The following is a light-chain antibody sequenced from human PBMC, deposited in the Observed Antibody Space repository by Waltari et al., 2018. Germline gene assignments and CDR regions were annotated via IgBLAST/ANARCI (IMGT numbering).Light chain of an antibody. Sequence: ETIMTQSPVTLSVSPGESATLSCRASKNIGNNLAWYQQTPGQAPRLLIYVTSSRSTGIPGRFFGAGSGTDFTLTISSLQSEDFGVYYCQQYNEWPYTFGQGTKVDLK. CDR1: KNIGNN. J-gene: IGKJ2*01. CDR2: VTS. V-gene: IGKV3-15*01. CDR3: QQYNEWPYT.